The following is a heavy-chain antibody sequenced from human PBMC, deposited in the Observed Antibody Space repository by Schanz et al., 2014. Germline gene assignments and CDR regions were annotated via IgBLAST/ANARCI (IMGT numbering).Heavy chain of an antibody. V-gene: IGHV4-39*01. CDR1: GGSFSSGPFY. CDR2: AYYRGST. Sequence: QLQLQESGPGLVRPSETLSLTCTVYGGSFSSGPFYWGWIRQPPGKGLEWLGSAYYRGSTYYSPPLKRRVSIPMAGAKGQFSRGLTSMTAADTAVYYCARGGRTTYNYYYGMDVWGQGTTVTVSS. CDR3: ARGGRTTYNYYYGMDV. D-gene: IGHD1-1*01. J-gene: IGHJ6*02.